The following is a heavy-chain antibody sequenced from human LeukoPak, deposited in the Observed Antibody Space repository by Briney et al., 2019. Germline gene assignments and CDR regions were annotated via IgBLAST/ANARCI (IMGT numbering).Heavy chain of an antibody. CDR2: INPNSGGT. CDR3: ARDRSGGGYDYYFDY. V-gene: IGHV1-2*02. D-gene: IGHD5-12*01. J-gene: IGHJ4*02. Sequence: ASVKVSCKASGYTFTGYYIHWVRQAPGQGLEWMGWINPNSGGTNYAQNFQGRVTMTRDTSISTAYMELSRLRSDDTAVYYCARDRSGGGYDYYFDYWGQGTLVTVSS. CDR1: GYTFTGYY.